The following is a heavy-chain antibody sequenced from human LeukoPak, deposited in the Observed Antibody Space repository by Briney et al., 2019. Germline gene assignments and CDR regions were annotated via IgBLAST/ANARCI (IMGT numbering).Heavy chain of an antibody. D-gene: IGHD4-23*01. Sequence: SETLSLTCAVSGGSISSGGYSWSWIRQPPGKGLEWIGYIYHSGSTYYNPSLKSRVTISVDRSKNQFSLKLSSVTAADTAVYYCASRATRDYGGNPFDYWGQGTLVSVSS. V-gene: IGHV4-30-2*01. CDR2: IYHSGST. CDR1: GGSISSGGYS. CDR3: ASRATRDYGGNPFDY. J-gene: IGHJ4*02.